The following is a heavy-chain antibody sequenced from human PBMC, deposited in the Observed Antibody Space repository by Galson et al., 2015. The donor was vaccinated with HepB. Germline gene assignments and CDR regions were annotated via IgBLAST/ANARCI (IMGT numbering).Heavy chain of an antibody. CDR3: ARDLVGSGYYSHDAFDI. CDR2: ISSSSSYI. J-gene: IGHJ3*02. CDR1: GLTFSSYS. D-gene: IGHD3-22*01. Sequence: SLRLSCAASGLTFSSYSMNWVRQAPGKGLEWVSCISSSSSYIYYADSVKGRFTISRDNAKNSLYLQMNSLRAEDTAVYYCARDLVGSGYYSHDAFDIWGQGTMVTVSS. V-gene: IGHV3-21*01.